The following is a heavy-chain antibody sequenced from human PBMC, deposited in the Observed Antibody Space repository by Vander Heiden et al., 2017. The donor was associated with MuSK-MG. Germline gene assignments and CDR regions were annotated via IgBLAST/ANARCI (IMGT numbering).Heavy chain of an antibody. CDR2: VSPTSGST. J-gene: IGHJ5*02. CDR1: GYTFTSYY. D-gene: IGHD1-26*01. V-gene: IGHV1-46*01. Sequence: QVQLVQSGAEVKTPGATVKVSCKASGYTFTSYYVHWVRQAPGQGLEWMGVVSPTSGSTNYAQNFQGRVTMTRDTSTSTVYMELSSLRSEDTAVYYCARDRSQWGWFDPWGQGTLVTVSS. CDR3: ARDRSQWGWFDP.